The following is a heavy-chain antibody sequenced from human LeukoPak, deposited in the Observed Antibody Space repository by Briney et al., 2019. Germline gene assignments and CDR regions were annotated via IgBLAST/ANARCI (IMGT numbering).Heavy chain of an antibody. V-gene: IGHV5-51*01. CDR1: GYSFTSYW. D-gene: IGHD5-24*01. CDR2: IYPGDSVT. J-gene: IGHJ3*02. Sequence: GESLKISCKGSGYSFTSYWIGWVRQMPGKGLEWMGIIYPGDSVTRYSPSFQGQVTISADKSISTAYLQWSSLKASDTAMYYCARPTRDGYNGGAFDIWGQGTMVTVSS. CDR3: ARPTRDGYNGGAFDI.